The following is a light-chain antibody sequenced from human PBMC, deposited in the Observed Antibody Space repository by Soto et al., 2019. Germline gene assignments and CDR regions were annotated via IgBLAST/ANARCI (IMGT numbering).Light chain of an antibody. CDR2: AAS. CDR1: QSINSN. V-gene: IGKV3-15*01. J-gene: IGKJ5*01. CDR3: QQYTDWPIT. Sequence: EVLMTQSPATLSVSPGDRATLSCRASQSINSNLAWYQQQPGQAPRLLIYAASTRATAVPDRFSGSGSGTDFTLTITGLQSDDFAVYCCQQYTDWPITFGQGTRLDIK.